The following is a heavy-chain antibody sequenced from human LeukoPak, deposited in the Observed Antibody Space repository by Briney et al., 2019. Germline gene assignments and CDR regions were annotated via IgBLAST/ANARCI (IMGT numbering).Heavy chain of an antibody. CDR3: ARVTYGDYESEEFDP. CDR2: TYYRSKWYN. V-gene: IGHV6-1*01. D-gene: IGHD4-17*01. CDR1: GDRVSSNSAA. J-gene: IGHJ5*02. Sequence: SQTFSLTCAISGDRVSSNSAAWNWIRQSPSRGLEWLARTYYRSKWYNDYAVSVKSRITVNPDTSKNQFSLQLNSVTPEDTAVYYCARVTYGDYESEEFDPWGQGTLVTVSS.